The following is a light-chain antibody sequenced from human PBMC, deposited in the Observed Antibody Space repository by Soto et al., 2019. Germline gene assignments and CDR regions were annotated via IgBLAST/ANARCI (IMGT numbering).Light chain of an antibody. J-gene: IGLJ2*01. Sequence: QSVLTQPPSASGTPGQRVTISCSGGSSNIKTNGVSWYQQVPRAAPKLLIYSNNQRPSGAPDRFSGSKSGTSASLAISGLQAEDEATYHFGTWDDSLNGLIFGGGTKLTVL. CDR1: SSNIKTNG. CDR3: GTWDDSLNGLI. CDR2: SNN. V-gene: IGLV1-44*01.